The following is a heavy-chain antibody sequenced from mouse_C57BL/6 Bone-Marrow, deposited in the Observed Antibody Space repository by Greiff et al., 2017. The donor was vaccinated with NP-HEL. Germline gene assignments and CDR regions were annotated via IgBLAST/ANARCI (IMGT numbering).Heavy chain of an antibody. CDR2: IWGDGST. V-gene: IGHV2-3*01. CDR1: GFSLTSYG. D-gene: IGHD2-1*01. J-gene: IGHJ1*03. Sequence: VKRVESGQGRGARAQRRYRTGTVSGFSLTSYGVSWVRQPPGKGLEWLGVIWGDGSTNYHSALISRLSISKDNSKSQVFLKLNSLQTDDTATYYCAKFGNYEYWYFDVWGTGTTVTVSS. CDR3: AKFGNYEYWYFDV.